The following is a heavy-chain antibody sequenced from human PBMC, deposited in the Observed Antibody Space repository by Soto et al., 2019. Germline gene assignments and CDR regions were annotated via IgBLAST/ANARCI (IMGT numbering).Heavy chain of an antibody. J-gene: IGHJ4*02. D-gene: IGHD3-22*01. Sequence: ASLKVSCKVSGYTITELSMHWVRQAPGKGLEWMGGFDPEDGETIYAQKFQGRVTMTEDTSTDTAYMELSSLRSEDTAVYYCATASPMLGGSPGSGDYYFDYWGQGTLVTVSS. V-gene: IGHV1-24*01. CDR1: GYTITELS. CDR3: ATASPMLGGSPGSGDYYFDY. CDR2: FDPEDGET.